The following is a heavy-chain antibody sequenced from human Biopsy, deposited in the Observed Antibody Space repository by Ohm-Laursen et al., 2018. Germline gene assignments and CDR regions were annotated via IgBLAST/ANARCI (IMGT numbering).Heavy chain of an antibody. D-gene: IGHD2-2*02. J-gene: IGHJ6*02. CDR1: GGSDNSYS. V-gene: IGHV4-59*08. CDR2: IYYSGSI. CDR3: ASMPAAIHEPNYSYYGMHV. Sequence: SLTLSLTCTVSGGSDNSYSWSWIRQPTGKGLEWIGYIYYSGSINYNPSLKSRVTIPLETSKNQFSLKLSYVTAADTAVYYCASMPAAIHEPNYSYYGMHVWGQGTTVTVSS.